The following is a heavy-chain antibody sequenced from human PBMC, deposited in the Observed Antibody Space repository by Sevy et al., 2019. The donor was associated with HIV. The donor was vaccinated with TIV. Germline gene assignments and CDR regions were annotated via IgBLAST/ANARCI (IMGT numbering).Heavy chain of an antibody. CDR1: GFTVSSNY. CDR3: ARDGGYSINWYPLY. Sequence: GGSLRLSCAASGFTVSSNYMSWVRQAPGKGLEWVSVIYSGGSTYYADSVKGRFTISRDNSKNTLYLQMNGLRVEDTAVYYCARDGGYSINWYPLYWGQGTLVTVSS. J-gene: IGHJ4*02. CDR2: IYSGGST. V-gene: IGHV3-53*05. D-gene: IGHD6-13*01.